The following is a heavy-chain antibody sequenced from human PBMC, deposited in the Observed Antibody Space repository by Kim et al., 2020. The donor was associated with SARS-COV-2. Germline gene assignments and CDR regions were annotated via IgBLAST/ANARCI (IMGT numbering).Heavy chain of an antibody. CDR3: ARGPEGSSWYFDY. J-gene: IGHJ4*02. CDR2: IYYTGST. Sequence: SETLSLTCTVSGGSISNYYWSWIRQTPGKGLECIGYIYYTGSTNYNPSLRGRVTISLDTSRNEFSLRLISVTDADTAVYFCARGPEGSSWYFDYWGQGALVTVSS. V-gene: IGHV4-59*01. CDR1: GGSISNYY. D-gene: IGHD6-13*01.